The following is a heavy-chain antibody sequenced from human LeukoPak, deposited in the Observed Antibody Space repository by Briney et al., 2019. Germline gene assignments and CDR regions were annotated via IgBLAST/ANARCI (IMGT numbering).Heavy chain of an antibody. CDR1: GDSISSSSYY. J-gene: IGHJ4*02. Sequence: SETLSLTCTVSGDSISSSSYYWGWIRQPPGKGLEWIVSIYYSGSTYYNPSLKSRVTISVDTSKNQFSLKLSSVTAADTAVYYCARQGSSSWIDYWGQGTLVTVSS. CDR2: IYYSGST. V-gene: IGHV4-39*01. CDR3: ARQGSSSWIDY. D-gene: IGHD6-13*01.